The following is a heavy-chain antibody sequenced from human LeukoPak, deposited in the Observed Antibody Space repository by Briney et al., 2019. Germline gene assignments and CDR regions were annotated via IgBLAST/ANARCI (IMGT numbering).Heavy chain of an antibody. Sequence: GGSLRLSCAASGFTFSNYGMKWVRQAPGKGLEWVSGITANGGTTYYADSVKGRFTISRDNSKNTTYLQMNSMRAEDTAVYYCAKDSRAMVRGLFRGPFDYWGQGTLVTVSS. CDR1: GFTFSNYG. J-gene: IGHJ4*02. D-gene: IGHD3-10*01. CDR2: ITANGGTT. V-gene: IGHV3-23*01. CDR3: AKDSRAMVRGLFRGPFDY.